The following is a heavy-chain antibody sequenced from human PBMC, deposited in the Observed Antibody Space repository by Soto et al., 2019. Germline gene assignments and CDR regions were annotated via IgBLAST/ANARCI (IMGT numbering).Heavy chain of an antibody. V-gene: IGHV1-69*13. Sequence: WASVKVSCKASGGTFSSYAISWVRQAPGQGLEWMGGIIPIFGTANYAQKFQGRVTITADESTSTAYMELSSLRSEVTAVYYCAGGYDFWSGPDPPYYYYYGMDVWGQGTTVTVSS. D-gene: IGHD3-3*01. J-gene: IGHJ6*02. CDR1: GGTFSSYA. CDR3: AGGYDFWSGPDPPYYYYYGMDV. CDR2: IIPIFGTA.